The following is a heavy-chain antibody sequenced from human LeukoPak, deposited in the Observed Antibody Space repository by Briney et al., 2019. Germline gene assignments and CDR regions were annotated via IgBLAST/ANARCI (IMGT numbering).Heavy chain of an antibody. V-gene: IGHV4-4*07. Sequence: PSETLSLTCTVSGGSISSYYWSWIRQPAGKGLEWIGRIYTSGSTNYNPSLKSRVTMSVDTSKNQFSLKLSSVTAADTAVYYCARDAGIVVVPAAIGWFDPWGQGTLVTVSS. CDR2: IYTSGST. D-gene: IGHD2-2*01. CDR1: GGSISSYY. J-gene: IGHJ5*02. CDR3: ARDAGIVVVPAAIGWFDP.